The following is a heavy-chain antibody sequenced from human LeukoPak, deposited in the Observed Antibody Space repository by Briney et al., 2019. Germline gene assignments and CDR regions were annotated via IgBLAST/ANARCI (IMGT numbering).Heavy chain of an antibody. CDR3: ARGSSSCFDY. CDR2: ISSSSSYI. Sequence: GGSLRLSCAASGFTFSSYSMSWVRQAPGKGLEWVSSISSSSSYIYYADSVKGRFTISRDNAKNSLYLQMNSLRAEDTAVYYCARGSSSCFDYWGQGTLDTVSS. V-gene: IGHV3-21*01. CDR1: GFTFSSYS. J-gene: IGHJ4*02. D-gene: IGHD2-2*01.